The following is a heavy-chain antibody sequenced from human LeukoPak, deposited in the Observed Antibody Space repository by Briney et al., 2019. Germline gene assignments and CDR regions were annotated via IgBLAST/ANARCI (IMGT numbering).Heavy chain of an antibody. CDR2: MNPNSGNT. Sequence: ASVKVSCKASGDTFISYDINWVRQATGQGLEWMGWMNPNSGNTGYAQKFQGRVTMTTDTSTSTAYMELRSLRSDDTAVYYCAGSLGYCTSNVCYLKYWGQGTLVTVSS. D-gene: IGHD2-8*01. J-gene: IGHJ4*02. CDR3: AGSLGYCTSNVCYLKY. CDR1: GDTFISYD. V-gene: IGHV1-8*02.